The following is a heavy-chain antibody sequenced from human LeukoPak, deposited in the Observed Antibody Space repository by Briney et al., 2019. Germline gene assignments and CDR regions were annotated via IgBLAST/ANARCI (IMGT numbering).Heavy chain of an antibody. J-gene: IGHJ4*02. CDR3: ARSSGSSGYYLEIPPPLL. CDR1: SYSMTSDYY. V-gene: IGHV4-59*01. Sequence: SETLSLTCDVSSYSMTSDYYWGWVRQPPGKGLEWIGYIYYSGSTNYNPSLKSRVTISVDTSKNQFSLKLSSVTAADTAVYYCARSSGSSGYYLEIPPPLLWGQGTLVTVSS. D-gene: IGHD3-22*01. CDR2: IYYSGST.